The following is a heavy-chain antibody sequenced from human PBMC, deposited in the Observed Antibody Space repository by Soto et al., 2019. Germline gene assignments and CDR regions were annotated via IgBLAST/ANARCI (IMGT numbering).Heavy chain of an antibody. CDR1: GYTFTGYY. V-gene: IGHV1-2*02. J-gene: IGHJ6*02. CDR3: ARNHRRSAMDV. Sequence: ASVKVSCKASGYTFTGYYMHWVRQAPGQGLEWMGGINPNSGGTNYAQKFQGRVTMTRDKSISTAYLQWSSLKASDTAMYYCARNHRRSAMDVWGQGTTVTVSS. CDR2: INPNSGGT.